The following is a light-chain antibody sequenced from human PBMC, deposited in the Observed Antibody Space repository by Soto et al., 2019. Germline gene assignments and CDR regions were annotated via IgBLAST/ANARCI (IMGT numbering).Light chain of an antibody. CDR2: GSS. J-gene: IGKJ2*01. V-gene: IGKV3-20*01. CDR1: QTVSNNY. CDR3: QQYGSPFPYT. Sequence: EVVLTQSPGTLSLSPGERATLSCRASQTVSNNYFAWYQQKPGQAPRLLIFGSSDRATGIPDRFSGSGSGTDFTLNSRRQETEYFAVYYCQQYGSPFPYTFGQGTKLEIK.